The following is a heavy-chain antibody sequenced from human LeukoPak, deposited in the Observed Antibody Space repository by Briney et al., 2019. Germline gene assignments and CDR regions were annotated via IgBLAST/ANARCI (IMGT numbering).Heavy chain of an antibody. CDR2: ISYDGSNK. CDR1: GFTFSSYV. Sequence: GGSLRLSCAASGFTFSSYVMHWVRQAPGKGLEWVAVISYDGSNKYYADSVKGRFTISRDNSKNTLYLQMNSLRAEDTAVYYCAKCTKRSGYTYYYYMDVWGKGTTVTISS. CDR3: AKCTKRSGYTYYYYMDV. J-gene: IGHJ6*03. D-gene: IGHD3-9*01. V-gene: IGHV3-30*04.